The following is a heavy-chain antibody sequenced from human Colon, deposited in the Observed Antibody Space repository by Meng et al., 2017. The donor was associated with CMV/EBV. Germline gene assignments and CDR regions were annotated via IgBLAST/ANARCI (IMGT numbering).Heavy chain of an antibody. CDR3: ARVYEYSSSWGSDY. CDR2: ISAHKRYT. J-gene: IGHJ4*02. Sequence: VERGKSGGEGKRHGSSLQVSCKLSGFVFDLLGTRWVRQAPGQGLEWMGWISAHKRYTSYAQNLQGRVTITTDASTSTAYMELRGLRSNDTAVYYCARVYEYSSSWGSDYWGQGTLVTVSS. V-gene: IGHV1-18*01. CDR1: GFVFDLLG. D-gene: IGHD6-6*01.